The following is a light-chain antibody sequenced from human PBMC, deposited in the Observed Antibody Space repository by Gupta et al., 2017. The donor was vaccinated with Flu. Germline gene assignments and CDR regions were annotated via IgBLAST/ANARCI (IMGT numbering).Light chain of an antibody. CDR2: AAS. J-gene: IGKJ2*01. V-gene: IGKV1-39*01. CDR3: QQCESTPYT. CDR1: QSISSY. Sequence: DIQMTQSPSSLSASVGDRVTITCRASQSISSYLHWYQQKPGKAPKLLIYAASSLQSGVPSRFSGSGSGTDFTLTISSLQPEDFATYYCQQCESTPYTFGQGTKMDIK.